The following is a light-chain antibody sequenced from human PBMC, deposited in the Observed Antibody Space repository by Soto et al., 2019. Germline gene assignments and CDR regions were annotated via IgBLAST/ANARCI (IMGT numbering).Light chain of an antibody. CDR3: QQYYSTPWT. Sequence: DIVMTQSPDSLAVSLGERATINCKSSQSVLYSSNNKNYLAWYQQKPGQPPKLLIYWASTRESGVPDRFSGSGSGKDFTLTISRLPAEDVAVYYCQQYYSTPWTFGQGTKVEIK. CDR1: QSVLYSSNNKNY. CDR2: WAS. J-gene: IGKJ1*01. V-gene: IGKV4-1*01.